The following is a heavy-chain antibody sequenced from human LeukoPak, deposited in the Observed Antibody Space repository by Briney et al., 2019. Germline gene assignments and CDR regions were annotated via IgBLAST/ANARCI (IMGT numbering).Heavy chain of an antibody. D-gene: IGHD5-18*01. CDR1: GFTFSDYY. CDR2: ISSSSSYT. CDR3: ARGGYSYGPDPPSFDY. Sequence: GGSLRLSCAASGFTFSDYYMSWIRQAPGKGLEWVSYISSSSSYTNYADSVKGRFTISRDNDKNSLYLQMNRLRAEDTAVYYCARGGYSYGPDPPSFDYGGQGTLVTVSS. J-gene: IGHJ4*02. V-gene: IGHV3-11*06.